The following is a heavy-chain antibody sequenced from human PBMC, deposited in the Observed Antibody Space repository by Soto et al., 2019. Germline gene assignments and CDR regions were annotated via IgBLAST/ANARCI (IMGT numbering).Heavy chain of an antibody. CDR3: ARGLGFCSGGACYEY. D-gene: IGHD2-15*01. J-gene: IGHJ4*02. V-gene: IGHV3-53*01. CDR1: GFSVSDNY. CDR2: IYAGGDT. Sequence: LRLSCAASGFSVSDNYVTWVRQAPGKGLEWVSVIYAGGDTFYVDSVKGRFTISRDTSENMVYLQMRSLTVEDTAVYHCARGLGFCSGGACYEYWGQGTVVTVSS.